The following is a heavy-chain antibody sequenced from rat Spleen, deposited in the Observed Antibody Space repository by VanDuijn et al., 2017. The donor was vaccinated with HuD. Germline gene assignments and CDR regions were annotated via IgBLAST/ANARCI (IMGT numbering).Heavy chain of an antibody. CDR1: GFTFSDYY. Sequence: EVQLVESDGGLVQPGRSLKLSCAASGFTFSDYYMAWVRQAPTKGLEWVATISYDGGRNFYRDSVKGRFTISRDTAKSTLYLQMDSLRSEDTATYYCARHGYDGSYYYWDYWGQGVMVTVSS. V-gene: IGHV5-29*01. CDR2: ISYDGGRN. J-gene: IGHJ2*01. CDR3: ARHGYDGSYYYWDY. D-gene: IGHD1-12*02.